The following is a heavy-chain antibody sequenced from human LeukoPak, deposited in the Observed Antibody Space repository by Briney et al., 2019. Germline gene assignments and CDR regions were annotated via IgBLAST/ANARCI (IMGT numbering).Heavy chain of an antibody. J-gene: IGHJ6*03. CDR2: IYYSGST. Sequence: PSETLSLTCTVSGGSISSSSYYWGWIRQPPGKGLEWIGSIYYSGSTYYNPSLKSRVTISVDTSKNQFSLKLSSVTAADTAVYYCARRSGYCSRTSCRIRGGNYYYYMDVWGKGTTVTVSS. CDR1: GGSISSSSYY. CDR3: ARRSGYCSRTSCRIRGGNYYYYMDV. V-gene: IGHV4-39*01. D-gene: IGHD2-2*03.